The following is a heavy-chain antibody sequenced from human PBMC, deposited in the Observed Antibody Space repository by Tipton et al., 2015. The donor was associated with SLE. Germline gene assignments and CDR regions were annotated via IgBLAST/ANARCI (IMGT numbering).Heavy chain of an antibody. Sequence: QLVQSGAELKKPGASVKVSCKASGYTFTSYAMNWVRQAPGQGLEWMGWINTNTGNPTHAQGFTGRFLFSLDTSVSTAYLQISSLKAEDTAVYYCARDLKLGISWYLDLWGRGTLVTVSS. V-gene: IGHV7-4-1*02. D-gene: IGHD7-27*01. J-gene: IGHJ2*01. CDR3: ARDLKLGISWYLDL. CDR1: GYTFTSYA. CDR2: INTNTGNP.